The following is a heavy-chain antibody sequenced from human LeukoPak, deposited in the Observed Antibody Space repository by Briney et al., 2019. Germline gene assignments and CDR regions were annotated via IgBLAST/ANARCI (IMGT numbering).Heavy chain of an antibody. V-gene: IGHV3-48*02. J-gene: IGHJ4*02. CDR3: ARVKGDGDSYYFDY. Sequence: GGSLRLSCAASGFPFSSYDMSWVRQAPGKGLEWISYISSSGSGIFYADSVKGRFTISRDNGKKSVSLQMNSLRDEDTAVYYCARVKGDGDSYYFDYWGQGALGAVSS. CDR2: ISSSGSGI. D-gene: IGHD2-21*01. CDR1: GFPFSSYD.